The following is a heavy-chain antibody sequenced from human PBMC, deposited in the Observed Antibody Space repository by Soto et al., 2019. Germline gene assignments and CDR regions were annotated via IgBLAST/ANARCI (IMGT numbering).Heavy chain of an antibody. CDR3: NATYYLTYFHH. Sequence: PGGSLRLSCAASGFTFSNAWMSWVRQAPGKGLEWVGRIKSKTDGGTTDYAAPVKGRFTISRDDSKNTLYLQMNSLKTEDTAVYYCNATYYLTYFHHWGQGTLVTVSP. D-gene: IGHD3-22*01. CDR1: GFTFSNAW. V-gene: IGHV3-15*01. CDR2: IKSKTDGGTT. J-gene: IGHJ4*02.